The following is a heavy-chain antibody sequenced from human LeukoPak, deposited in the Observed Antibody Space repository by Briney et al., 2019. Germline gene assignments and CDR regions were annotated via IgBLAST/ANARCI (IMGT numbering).Heavy chain of an antibody. V-gene: IGHV1-8*03. CDR3: ASGLRLTKNVKIVPAAIFHAYNWLDP. J-gene: IGHJ5*02. CDR2: MSANSGNT. CDR1: GYTFTSYD. Sequence: GASVKVSCKASGYTFTSYDIKWVRQAPGQGLEWMGWMSANSGNTVYAQKFQGRDTFTGNTSISTAYMELSSLRSEDTAVYYCASGLRLTKNVKIVPAAIFHAYNWLDPWGQRTLDTVSS. D-gene: IGHD2-2*02.